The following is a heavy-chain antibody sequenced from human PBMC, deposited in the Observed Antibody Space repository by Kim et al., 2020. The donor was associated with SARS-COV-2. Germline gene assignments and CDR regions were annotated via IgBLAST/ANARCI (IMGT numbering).Heavy chain of an antibody. V-gene: IGHV4-34*01. CDR1: GGSFSGYY. Sequence: SETLSLTCAVNGGSFSGYYWSWIRQPPGKGLEWIGEINDVGSANYNPSLQSQFIISVESSKNQVYLQLTSVTAADTAVYYCARALRSSPSAYYNYFYGMDAWGQGTTVIVSS. J-gene: IGHJ6*02. D-gene: IGHD6-6*01. CDR2: INDVGSA. CDR3: ARALRSSPSAYYNYFYGMDA.